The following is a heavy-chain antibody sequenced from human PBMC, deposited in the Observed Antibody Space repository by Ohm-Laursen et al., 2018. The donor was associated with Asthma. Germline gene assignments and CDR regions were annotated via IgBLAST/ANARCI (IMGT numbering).Heavy chain of an antibody. CDR2: ISYDGSNK. J-gene: IGHJ6*02. CDR1: GFTFSSYG. Sequence: SLRLSCAASGFTFSSYGMHWVRQAPGKGLEWVAVISYDGSNKYYADSVKGRFTISRDNSKNTLYLQMNSLRAEDTAVYYCARDTYGMDVWGQGTKVTVSS. CDR3: ARDTYGMDV. V-gene: IGHV3-30*03.